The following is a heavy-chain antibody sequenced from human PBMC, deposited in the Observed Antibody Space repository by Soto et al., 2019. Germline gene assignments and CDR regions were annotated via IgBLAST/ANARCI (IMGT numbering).Heavy chain of an antibody. CDR1: GFSLSTSGVG. CDR2: ILSTGET. CDR3: ARIDYTGSPLIDY. D-gene: IGHD1-26*01. J-gene: IGHJ4*02. Sequence: SGPTLVNPIQTLTLTCTFSGFSLSTSGVGVGWIRQPPGKALEWLALILSTGETSYATSLKTRVTISKDISKSQVLLTMTNVDPVDTATYFCARIDYTGSPLIDYWGQGTLVTVSS. V-gene: IGHV2-26*01.